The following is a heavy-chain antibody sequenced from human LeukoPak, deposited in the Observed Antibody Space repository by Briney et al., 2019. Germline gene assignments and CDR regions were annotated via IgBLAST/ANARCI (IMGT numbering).Heavy chain of an antibody. Sequence: GGSLRLSCAASGFIFSSYGMHWVRQAPGKGLEWVAYIRHGGNIEDYAESVKGRFIISRDNSKSTLYLQMNSLRAEDTAVYYCAKDGVVVVAPASYFDYWGQGTLVTVSS. CDR2: IRHGGNIE. J-gene: IGHJ4*02. D-gene: IGHD2-15*01. V-gene: IGHV3-30*02. CDR1: GFIFSSYG. CDR3: AKDGVVVVAPASYFDY.